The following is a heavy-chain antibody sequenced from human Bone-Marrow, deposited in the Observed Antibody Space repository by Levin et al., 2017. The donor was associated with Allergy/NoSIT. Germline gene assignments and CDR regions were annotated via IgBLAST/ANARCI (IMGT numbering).Heavy chain of an antibody. Sequence: SETLSLTCTVSGGSISSYYWSWIRQPPGKGLEWIGYIYYSGSTNYNPSLKSRVTISVNTSKNQFSLKLSSVTAADTAVYYCARDSSQGVAAGPAHYYGMDVWGQGTTVTVSS. V-gene: IGHV4-59*01. CDR3: ARDSSQGVAAGPAHYYGMDV. D-gene: IGHD6-13*01. CDR1: GGSISSYY. CDR2: IYYSGST. J-gene: IGHJ6*02.